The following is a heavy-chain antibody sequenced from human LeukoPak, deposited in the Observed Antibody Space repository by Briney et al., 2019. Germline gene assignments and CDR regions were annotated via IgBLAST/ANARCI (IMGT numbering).Heavy chain of an antibody. Sequence: ASVKVSCKASGYAFTGYYMHWVRQAPGQGLEWMGWINPNSGGINYAQKFQGRVTMTRDTSISTAYMELSRLRSDDTAVYYCARGDYYGSGSYWSPYYGMDVWGQGTTVTVSS. V-gene: IGHV1-2*02. CDR2: INPNSGGI. J-gene: IGHJ6*02. D-gene: IGHD3-10*01. CDR1: GYAFTGYY. CDR3: ARGDYYGSGSYWSPYYGMDV.